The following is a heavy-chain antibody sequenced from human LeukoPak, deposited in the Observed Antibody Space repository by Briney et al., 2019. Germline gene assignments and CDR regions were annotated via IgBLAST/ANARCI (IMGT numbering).Heavy chain of an antibody. CDR3: ARHARSDYANAKFDY. V-gene: IGHV4-4*09. Sequence: SETLSLTCTVSGDSISSYYWSWIRQPPGKGLEWIGYIYTSVSTNYNPSLASRVTMSVDTSKNQFSPKLSSVAAADTAVYYCARHARSDYANAKFDYWGQGALVTVSS. CDR1: GDSISSYY. D-gene: IGHD4-17*01. CDR2: IYTSVST. J-gene: IGHJ4*02.